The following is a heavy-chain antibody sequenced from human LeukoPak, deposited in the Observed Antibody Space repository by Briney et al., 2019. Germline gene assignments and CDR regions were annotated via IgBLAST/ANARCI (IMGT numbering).Heavy chain of an antibody. Sequence: SETLSLTCTVSGASISSYYWSWLPQPPGKGLEWIAYINYSGSTNYNPSLKSRVTISVDTSKNQFSLKLTSVSAADTAVYYCARGAGWYGYWGQGTLVTVSS. CDR2: INYSGST. D-gene: IGHD6-19*01. J-gene: IGHJ4*02. CDR1: GASISSYY. CDR3: ARGAGWYGY. V-gene: IGHV4-59*01.